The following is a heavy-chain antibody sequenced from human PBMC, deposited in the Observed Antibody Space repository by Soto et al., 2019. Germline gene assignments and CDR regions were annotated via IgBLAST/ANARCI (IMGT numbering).Heavy chain of an antibody. V-gene: IGHV3-23*01. CDR1: GFTFSSYA. J-gene: IGHJ6*02. Sequence: GGSLRLSCAASGFTFSSYAMSWVRQAPGKGLEWVSAISGSGGSTYYADSVKGRFTISRDNSKNTLYLQMNSLRAEDTAVYYCAKDRLNVVVPAAGYYGMDVWGQGTTVTVSS. CDR3: AKDRLNVVVPAAGYYGMDV. D-gene: IGHD2-2*01. CDR2: ISGSGGST.